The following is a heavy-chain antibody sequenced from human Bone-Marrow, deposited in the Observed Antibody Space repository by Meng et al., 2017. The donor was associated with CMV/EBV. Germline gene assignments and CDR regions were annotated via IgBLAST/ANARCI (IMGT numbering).Heavy chain of an antibody. CDR2: IRSIPYGGST. Sequence: GGPLRLSCTTSGFRFGDYLISWVRQAPGKGLEWVGFIRSIPYGGSTEYAASVKGRFTISRDDSKSIAYLQMNSLKTEDTAVYFCTRCLRVVPPIRGGLYYYYGMDVWGQGTTVTVSS. CDR3: TRCLRVVPPIRGGLYYYYGMDV. CDR1: GFRFGDYL. D-gene: IGHD2-2*01. V-gene: IGHV3-49*04. J-gene: IGHJ6*02.